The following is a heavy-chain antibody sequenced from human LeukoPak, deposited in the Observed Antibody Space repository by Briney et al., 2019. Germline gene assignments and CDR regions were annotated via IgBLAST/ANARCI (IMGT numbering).Heavy chain of an antibody. CDR3: ARQYSYGSVANWFDP. CDR2: IYPGDSDT. CDR1: GYSFTSYW. Sequence: GASLQISCQGSGYSFTSYWIGWVRQMPGKGLEWMGIIYPGDSDTRYSPSFQGQVTISADKSISTAYLQWSSLKASDTAMYYCARQYSYGSVANWFDPWGQGTLVTVSS. V-gene: IGHV5-51*01. J-gene: IGHJ5*02. D-gene: IGHD5-18*01.